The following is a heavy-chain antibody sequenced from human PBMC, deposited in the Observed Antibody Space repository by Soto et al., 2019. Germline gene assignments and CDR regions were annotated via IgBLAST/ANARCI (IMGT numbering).Heavy chain of an antibody. CDR1: GGSFSGYY. J-gene: IGHJ4*02. CDR3: ARTSVAGFDY. D-gene: IGHD6-19*01. CDR2: INHSGST. Sequence: QVQLQQWGAGLLKPSETLSLTCAVYGGSFSGYYWSWIRQPPGKGLEWIGEINHSGSTNYNPSLKSRVTISVDTSKNQFSLKLSSVTAADMAVYYCARTSVAGFDYWGQGTLVTVSS. V-gene: IGHV4-34*01.